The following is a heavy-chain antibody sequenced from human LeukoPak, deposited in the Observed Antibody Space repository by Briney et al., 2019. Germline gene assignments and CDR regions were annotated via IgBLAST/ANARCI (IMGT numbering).Heavy chain of an antibody. CDR2: INPNSGGT. CDR3: ASDAVVVPAAMLDY. CDR1: GYTFTGYY. J-gene: IGHJ4*02. D-gene: IGHD2-2*01. Sequence: ASVKVSCKAPGYTFTGYYMHWVRQAPGQGLEWMGWINPNSGGTNYAQKFQGRVTMTRDTSISTAYMELSRLRSDDTAVYYCASDAVVVPAAMLDYWGQGTLVTVSS. V-gene: IGHV1-2*02.